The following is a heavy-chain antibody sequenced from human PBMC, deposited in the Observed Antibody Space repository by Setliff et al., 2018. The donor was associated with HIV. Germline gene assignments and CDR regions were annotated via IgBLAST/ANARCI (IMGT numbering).Heavy chain of an antibody. CDR2: IYRTGDT. J-gene: IGHJ2*01. V-gene: IGHV4-38-2*02. CDR1: GYSINSSHF. D-gene: IGHD2-2*01. CDR3: ARDKTYCNYSRCSRAGWYFDL. Sequence: SETLSLTCTVSGYSINSSHFWGWIRQPPGKGLEWVGSIYRTGDTHYNPSLKSQVTISVDTSKNQFSLRLSSVTAADTAVYYCARDKTYCNYSRCSRAGWYFDLWGRGTLVTVSS.